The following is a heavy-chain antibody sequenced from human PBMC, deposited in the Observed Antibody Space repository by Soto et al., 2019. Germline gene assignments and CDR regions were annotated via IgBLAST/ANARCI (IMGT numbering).Heavy chain of an antibody. CDR3: ATESWTVAPDAFDI. CDR1: GYTLTELS. D-gene: IGHD4-17*01. CDR2: FDPEDGET. V-gene: IGHV1-24*01. J-gene: IGHJ3*02. Sequence: VSVKVSCKVSGYTLTELSMHWVRQAPGKGLEWMGGFDPEDGETIYAQKFQGRVTMTEDTSTDTAYIELSSLRSEDPAVYYCATESWTVAPDAFDIWGQGTMVTVS.